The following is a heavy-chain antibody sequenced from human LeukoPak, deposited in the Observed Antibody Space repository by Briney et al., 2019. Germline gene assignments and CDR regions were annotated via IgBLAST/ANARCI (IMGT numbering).Heavy chain of an antibody. J-gene: IGHJ4*02. CDR3: ANGAHPDSSHYYFDY. CDR1: GFTFSRYG. D-gene: IGHD2-2*01. CDR2: IAGRGVRT. V-gene: IGHV3-23*01. Sequence: GGSLRLSCAASGFTFSRYGMSWVRQAPGKGLEWVSAIAGRGVRTYNGDSVKGRFTISRDTSKNTVYLQMNSLRGDDTAVYYCANGAHPDSSHYYFDYWGQGALFTVSS.